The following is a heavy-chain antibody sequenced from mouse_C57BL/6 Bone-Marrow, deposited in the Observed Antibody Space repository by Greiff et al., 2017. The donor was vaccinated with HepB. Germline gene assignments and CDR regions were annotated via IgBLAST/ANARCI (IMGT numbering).Heavy chain of an antibody. Sequence: QVLLQQPGAELVMPGASVKLSCKASGYTFTSYWMHWVKQRPGQGLEWIGEIDPSDSYTNYNQKFKGKSTLTVDKSSSTAYMQLSSLTSEDSAVYYCAFTTVVATDYFDYWGQGTTLTVSS. V-gene: IGHV1-69*01. CDR3: AFTTVVATDYFDY. CDR2: IDPSDSYT. CDR1: GYTFTSYW. D-gene: IGHD1-1*01. J-gene: IGHJ2*01.